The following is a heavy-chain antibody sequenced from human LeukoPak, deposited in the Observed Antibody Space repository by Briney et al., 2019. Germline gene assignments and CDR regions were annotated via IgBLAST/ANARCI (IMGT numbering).Heavy chain of an antibody. V-gene: IGHV3-23*01. D-gene: IGHD5-24*01. CDR2: INISGCIV. Sequence: VPPGGSLRLSCAASAFTFSSYAMSWVRPAPGKGLKWVSTINISGCIVYDADSVKGRFNISRDNSKNTLYLQMNNLRAEDTAVYYCAKDLGRDGSEIFDYWGQGTLVTVSS. J-gene: IGHJ4*02. CDR1: AFTFSSYA. CDR3: AKDLGRDGSEIFDY.